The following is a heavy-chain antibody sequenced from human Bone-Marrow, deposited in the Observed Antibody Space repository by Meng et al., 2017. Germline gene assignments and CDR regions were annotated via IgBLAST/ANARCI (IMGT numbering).Heavy chain of an antibody. J-gene: IGHJ1*01. CDR2: ISGSGGST. V-gene: IGHV3-23*04. Sequence: VRLVECWGGLVQPWGSLRLYCAASGFTLSSYAMSWVRQAPGKGLEWVSAISGSGGSTYYADSVKGRFTISRDNSKNTLYLQMNSLRAEDTAVYYCAKFYYDSSGYYPKWGQGTLVTVSS. D-gene: IGHD3-22*01. CDR1: GFTLSSYA. CDR3: AKFYYDSSGYYPK.